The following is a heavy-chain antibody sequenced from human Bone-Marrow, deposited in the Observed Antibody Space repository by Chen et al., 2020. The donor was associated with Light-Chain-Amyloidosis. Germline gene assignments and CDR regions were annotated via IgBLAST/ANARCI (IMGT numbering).Heavy chain of an antibody. D-gene: IGHD5-12*01. CDR3: ATDPPGSGFAFHT. Sequence: QVRLVESGGGVVQPGRSLRLSCAASGFIFNTRAMHWVRQAPGKGLEWVAFIWYDGSNKHYLDSVKGRFTVSRDNSENTLYLQMDSLRAEDTAVYYCATDPPGSGFAFHTWGQGTVVTVSS. J-gene: IGHJ3*02. CDR1: GFIFNTRA. CDR2: IWYDGSNK. V-gene: IGHV3-33*01.